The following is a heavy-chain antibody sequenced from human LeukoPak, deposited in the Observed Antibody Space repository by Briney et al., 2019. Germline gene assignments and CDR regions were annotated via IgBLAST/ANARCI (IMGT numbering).Heavy chain of an antibody. CDR3: ARWNFGESESPLFYFYFGMYV. V-gene: IGHV3-23*01. CDR1: GFTFSSYA. D-gene: IGHD3-10*01. Sequence: HPGRSLRLSCAASGFTFSSYAMSSVRQPPGDWLEWVSAISGSVASTYYADSVQGRFTLTRANSKNRLFLQMNSLTAEDTAVYFCARWNFGESESPLFYFYFGMYVWGQGTTVTVSS. CDR2: ISGSVAST. J-gene: IGHJ6*02.